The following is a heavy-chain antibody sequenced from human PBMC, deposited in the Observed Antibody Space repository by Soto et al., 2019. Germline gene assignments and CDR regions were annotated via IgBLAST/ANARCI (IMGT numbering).Heavy chain of an antibody. CDR1: GFTFSDAW. V-gene: IGHV3-15*05. Sequence: PGGSLRLSCAASGFTFSDAWMSWVRQAPGKGLEWVGRIKSKTDAGTADYAAPVKGRFSISRDDSKNTLYLQMNSLKTEDTAVYYCTTVDYYDGIGYYSIDYWGQGTLVTVSS. CDR2: IKSKTDAGTA. J-gene: IGHJ4*02. CDR3: TTVDYYDGIGYYSIDY. D-gene: IGHD3-22*01.